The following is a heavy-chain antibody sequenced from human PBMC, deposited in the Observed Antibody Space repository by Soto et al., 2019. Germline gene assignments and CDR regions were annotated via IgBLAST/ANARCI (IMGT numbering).Heavy chain of an antibody. Sequence: ASVKVSCKASGYTFTGYYMHWVRQAPGQGLEWMGWINPNSGGTNYAQKFQGWVTMTRDTSISTAYMELSRLRSDDTAVYYCARGGRITIFGVVPRAYYFDYWGQGTLATVS. CDR1: GYTFTGYY. J-gene: IGHJ4*02. CDR2: INPNSGGT. V-gene: IGHV1-2*04. D-gene: IGHD3-3*01. CDR3: ARGGRITIFGVVPRAYYFDY.